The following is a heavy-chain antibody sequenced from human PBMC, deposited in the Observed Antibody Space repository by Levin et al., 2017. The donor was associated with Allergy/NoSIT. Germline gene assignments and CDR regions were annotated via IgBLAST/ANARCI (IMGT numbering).Heavy chain of an antibody. V-gene: IGHV4-61*01. CDR1: GGSVSSGSYH. CDR3: ARDRVVPGGSDYYYYGMDV. D-gene: IGHD2-2*01. Sequence: SQTLSLPCTVSGGSVSSGSYHWSWIQQTPGKGLEWIGCIHYTGSIKYNPSLKSRVAISVDTSKNQFSMRLSSVTAADTAVYFCARDRVVPGGSDYYYYGMDVWGQGTTVTVSS. J-gene: IGHJ6*02. CDR2: IHYTGSI.